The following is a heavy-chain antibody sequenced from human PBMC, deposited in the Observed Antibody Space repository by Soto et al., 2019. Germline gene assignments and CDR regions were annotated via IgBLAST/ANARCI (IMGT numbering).Heavy chain of an antibody. CDR2: MQPSTGRT. V-gene: IGHV1-8*01. CDR3: ARGVSAGVDY. Sequence: ASVKVSCKASGYSFTSLDTNWVRQTAGQGLEWMGWMQPSTGRTGYAQKFQGRVTMTRDTSINTAYMELTTLTSDDTAFYYCARGVSAGVDYWGQGTLVTVSS. J-gene: IGHJ4*02. CDR1: GYSFTSLD. D-gene: IGHD1-26*01.